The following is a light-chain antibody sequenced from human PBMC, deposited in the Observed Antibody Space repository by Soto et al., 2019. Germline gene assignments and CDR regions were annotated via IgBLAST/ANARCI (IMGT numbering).Light chain of an antibody. Sequence: DIQMTQSPSSLSASVGDRVTITCRASQDISVYLAWYQQKPGKVPKLLLYSASTLQSGVPSRFRGSGSGTDFTLTISSLQPEDVATYYCQKFNTAPLTFGHGTRLEIK. J-gene: IGKJ5*01. V-gene: IGKV1-27*01. CDR1: QDISVY. CDR3: QKFNTAPLT. CDR2: SAS.